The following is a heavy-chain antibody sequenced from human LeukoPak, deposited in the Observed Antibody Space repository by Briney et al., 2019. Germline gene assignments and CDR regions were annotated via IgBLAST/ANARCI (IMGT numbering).Heavy chain of an antibody. J-gene: IGHJ5*02. CDR3: ARDPYGDYENWFDP. Sequence: GASVKVSCKASGYTFTGYYMHWVRQAPGQGLEWMGWINPNSGGTNYAQKFQGRVTMTRDTSISTAYMELSRLRSDDTAVYYCARDPYGDYENWFDPWGQGTLVTVS. V-gene: IGHV1-2*02. CDR1: GYTFTGYY. D-gene: IGHD4-17*01. CDR2: INPNSGGT.